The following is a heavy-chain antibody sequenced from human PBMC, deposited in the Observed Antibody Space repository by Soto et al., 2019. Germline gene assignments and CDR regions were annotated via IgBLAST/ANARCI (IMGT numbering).Heavy chain of an antibody. CDR3: ARGPYDYVWGSYPGWEYYFDY. CDR2: INPNSGGT. CDR1: GYTFTGYY. Sequence: ASVKVSCKASGYTFTGYYMHWVRQAPGQGLEWMGWINPNSGGTNYAQKFQGWVTMTRDTSISTAYMELSRLRSDDTAVYYCARGPYDYVWGSYPGWEYYFDYWGQGTLVTVSS. D-gene: IGHD3-16*02. V-gene: IGHV1-2*04. J-gene: IGHJ4*02.